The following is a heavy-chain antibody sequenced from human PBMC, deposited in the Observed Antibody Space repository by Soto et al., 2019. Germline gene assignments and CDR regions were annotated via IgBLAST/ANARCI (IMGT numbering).Heavy chain of an antibody. CDR3: AKHPSSGWYLDPFDY. J-gene: IGHJ4*02. Sequence: GGSLRLSCAASGFTFSSYAMSWVRQAPGKGLEWVSAISSSGGSTDYADSVKGRFTISRDNSKNTLYLQMNSLRAEDTAVYYCAKHPSSGWYLDPFDYWGQGTLVTVSS. D-gene: IGHD6-19*01. CDR1: GFTFSSYA. CDR2: ISSSGGST. V-gene: IGHV3-23*01.